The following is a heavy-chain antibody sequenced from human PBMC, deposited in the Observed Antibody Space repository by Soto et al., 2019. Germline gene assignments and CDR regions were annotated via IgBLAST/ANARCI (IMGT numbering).Heavy chain of an antibody. CDR1: GFTFSNYC. CDR2: VSSDGDTT. CDR3: EKPFVDDNTINYYFDY. V-gene: IGHV3-23*01. J-gene: IGHJ4*02. D-gene: IGHD2-15*01. Sequence: GGSLRLSCAASGFTFSNYCMNWVRQIPGQGLEWVSDVSSDGDTTYYADSVKGRFTISRDNSKNTLYLQMNSLRAEDTAVYYCEKPFVDDNTINYYFDYWGQGTLVTVSS.